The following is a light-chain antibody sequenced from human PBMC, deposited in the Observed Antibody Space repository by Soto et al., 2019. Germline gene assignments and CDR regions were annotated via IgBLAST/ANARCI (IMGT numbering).Light chain of an antibody. CDR1: QSLEYSDGNTY. Sequence: DVVMTQSPLSLPVTLGQPASISCRSSQSLEYSDGNTYLNWFQQRPGQSPRRLLYKVSNRDSGVPDRISGSGSGTDFTLKISRVEAEDVGVYYCMQGTHWPRTFGQGTKVEIK. CDR2: KVS. CDR3: MQGTHWPRT. V-gene: IGKV2-30*01. J-gene: IGKJ1*01.